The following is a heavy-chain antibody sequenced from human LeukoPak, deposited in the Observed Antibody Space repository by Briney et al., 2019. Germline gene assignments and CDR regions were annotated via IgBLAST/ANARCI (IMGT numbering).Heavy chain of an antibody. Sequence: GGSLRLFCAASSFTFSIYSMNWVRQAPGKGLEWGSSISSSSSYIYYADSVKGRFTISRDNAKNSLYLQMNSLRAEDTAVYYCARDLVVGATYYYYGMDVWGQGTTVTVSS. D-gene: IGHD1-26*01. CDR1: SFTFSIYS. V-gene: IGHV3-21*01. CDR3: ARDLVVGATYYYYGMDV. CDR2: ISSSSSYI. J-gene: IGHJ6*02.